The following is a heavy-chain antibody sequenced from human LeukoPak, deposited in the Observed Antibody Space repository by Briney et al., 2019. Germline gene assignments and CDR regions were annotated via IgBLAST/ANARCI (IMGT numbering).Heavy chain of an antibody. CDR3: ARDLPVYGSGSYYTFGAFDI. CDR2: IYYSGST. Sequence: SETLSLTCTVSGGSISSGDYYWSWIRQPPGKGLEWIGYIYYSGSTYYNPSPKSRVTMSVDTSKNQFSLKLGSVTAADTAVYYCARDLPVYGSGSYYTFGAFDIWGQGTMVTVSS. CDR1: GGSISSGDYY. V-gene: IGHV4-30-4*01. D-gene: IGHD3-10*01. J-gene: IGHJ3*02.